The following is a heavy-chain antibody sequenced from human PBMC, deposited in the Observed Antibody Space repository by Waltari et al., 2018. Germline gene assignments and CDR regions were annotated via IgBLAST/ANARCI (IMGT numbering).Heavy chain of an antibody. CDR2: ISGSGGST. J-gene: IGHJ2*01. CDR3: AKVRSSAVTSYWYFDL. Sequence: EVQLLESGGGLVQPGGSLRLSCAASGFTFSSYAMSWVRQAPGKGLEWVSAISGSGGSTYYADSVKGRFTISRDNSKNTLYLQMNSLRAEDTAVYYCAKVRSSAVTSYWYFDLWGRGTLVTVSS. D-gene: IGHD4-4*01. V-gene: IGHV3-23*01. CDR1: GFTFSSYA.